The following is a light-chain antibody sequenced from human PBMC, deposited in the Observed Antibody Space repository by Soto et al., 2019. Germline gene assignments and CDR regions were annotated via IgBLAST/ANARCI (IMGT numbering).Light chain of an antibody. Sequence: DIQMTQSPSTLSASVGDRVTITCRASQSVTRWLAWYHQKPGKAPKLLIYEASTLQSGVPSRFSGSGSGTEFTLTISSLQPDDFATYYCQQYNTYSLTFGGGTKVEIK. J-gene: IGKJ4*01. CDR2: EAS. CDR3: QQYNTYSLT. CDR1: QSVTRW. V-gene: IGKV1-5*01.